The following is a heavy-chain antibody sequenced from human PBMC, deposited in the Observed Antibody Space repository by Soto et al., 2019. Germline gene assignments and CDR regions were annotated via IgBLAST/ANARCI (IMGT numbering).Heavy chain of an antibody. J-gene: IGHJ1*01. Sequence: GGSLRLSCAASGFTFSNAWMNWVRQAPGKGLEWVGRIKSKTDGGTTDYAAPVKGRFTISRDDSKNTLYLQMNSLKTEDTAVYYCTWDIVVVVAAPGRSEYFQHWGQGTLVTVSS. V-gene: IGHV3-15*07. D-gene: IGHD2-15*01. CDR1: GFTFSNAW. CDR3: TWDIVVVVAAPGRSEYFQH. CDR2: IKSKTDGGTT.